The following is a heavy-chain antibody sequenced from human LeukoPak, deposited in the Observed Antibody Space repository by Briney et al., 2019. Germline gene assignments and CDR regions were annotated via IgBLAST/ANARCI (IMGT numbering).Heavy chain of an antibody. CDR1: GFTFSSYG. CDR2: ISYDGSNK. CDR3: AKATTGYSSSWFNWFDP. D-gene: IGHD6-13*01. Sequence: GRSLRLPCAVSGFTFSSYGMRWVRQAPGKGLEWVAVISYDGSNKYYADSVKGRFTISRENSKNTLYLQMNSLRAEDTAVYYCAKATTGYSSSWFNWFDPWGQGTLVTVSS. V-gene: IGHV3-30*18. J-gene: IGHJ5*02.